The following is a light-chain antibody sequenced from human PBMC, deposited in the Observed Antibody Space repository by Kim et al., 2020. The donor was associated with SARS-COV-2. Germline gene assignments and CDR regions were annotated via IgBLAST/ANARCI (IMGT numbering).Light chain of an antibody. CDR2: EVS. CDR1: SSDVGAYNY. J-gene: IGLJ3*02. V-gene: IGLV2-14*01. Sequence: GQSITISCTGTSSDVGAYNYVSWYQQHPGKAPKFMIYEVSKRPSGTSIRFSGSKSGNTASLTISGLQAEDEAEYYCSSYTTSSTLVFGGGTQLTVL. CDR3: SSYTTSSTLV.